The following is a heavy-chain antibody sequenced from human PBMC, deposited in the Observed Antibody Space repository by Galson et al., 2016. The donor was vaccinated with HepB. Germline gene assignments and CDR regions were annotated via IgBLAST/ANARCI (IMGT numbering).Heavy chain of an antibody. CDR1: GFTLTSYA. J-gene: IGHJ3*02. V-gene: IGHV1-3*01. CDR2: INVGNGNT. CDR3: AREHDIWTSYAFDI. D-gene: IGHD3/OR15-3a*01. Sequence: SVKVSCKPSGFTLTSYAIKWVRQAPGQRLEWMGWINVGNGNTKYSEKFQGRVTITRDTSASTVYMELSSLRSEDTAVYYCAREHDIWTSYAFDIWGQGTMITVSS.